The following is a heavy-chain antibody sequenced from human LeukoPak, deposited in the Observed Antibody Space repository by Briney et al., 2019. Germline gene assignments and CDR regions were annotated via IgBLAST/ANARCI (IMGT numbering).Heavy chain of an antibody. CDR1: GYNFDRYG. CDR3: ARDLEHCRNIICSNSAY. Sequence: ASVKVSCKGSGYNFDRYGVNWVRQAPGQGLEWGGWISTYNGNTFYAQKFEGRVTMTTDTSTNTVYMELRSLRSDDTAVYYCARDLEHCRNIICSNSAYWGQGTLVTVSS. CDR2: ISTYNGNT. D-gene: IGHD2-2*01. J-gene: IGHJ4*02. V-gene: IGHV1-18*04.